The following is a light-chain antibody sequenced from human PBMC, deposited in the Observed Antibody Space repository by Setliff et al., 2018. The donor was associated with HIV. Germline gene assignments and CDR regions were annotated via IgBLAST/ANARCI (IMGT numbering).Light chain of an antibody. CDR1: SGSIASNY. CDR3: QSYDTSNSWV. Sequence: NFMLTQPHSVSESPGKTVTISCTRSSGSIASNYVQLYQQRPGSSPTTVIYEDNQRPSGVPDRFSGSIDSSSNSASLTISGLKTEDEADYYCQSYDTSNSWVFGGGTKVTVL. CDR2: EDN. V-gene: IGLV6-57*01. J-gene: IGLJ3*02.